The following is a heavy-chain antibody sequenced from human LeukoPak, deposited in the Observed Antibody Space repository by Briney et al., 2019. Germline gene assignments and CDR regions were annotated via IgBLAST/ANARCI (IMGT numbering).Heavy chain of an antibody. Sequence: PGRSLRLSCAASGFTFSSYGMHWVRQAPGKGLEWVAVIWYDGSTKYYADSVKGRFTISRDNSKNTLYLQMNSLRAEDTAVYYCARDWSSSPFYWGQGTLVTLSS. CDR1: GFTFSSYG. D-gene: IGHD6-13*01. CDR2: IWYDGSTK. V-gene: IGHV3-33*01. J-gene: IGHJ4*02. CDR3: ARDWSSSPFY.